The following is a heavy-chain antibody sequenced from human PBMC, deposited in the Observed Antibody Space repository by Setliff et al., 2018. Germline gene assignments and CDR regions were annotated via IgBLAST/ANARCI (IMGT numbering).Heavy chain of an antibody. Sequence: GASVKVSCKASGYTFINFGISWVRQAPGQGLEWVGWISPYTGNTYYAPRLQGRVTLTADTSTNTAYMELRSLISDDTAVYYCSRLVRFCTRTTCQRLSGDDFWGQGTLVTVSS. CDR2: ISPYTGNT. V-gene: IGHV1-18*01. J-gene: IGHJ4*02. CDR3: SRLVRFCTRTTCQRLSGDDF. D-gene: IGHD2-8*01. CDR1: GYTFINFG.